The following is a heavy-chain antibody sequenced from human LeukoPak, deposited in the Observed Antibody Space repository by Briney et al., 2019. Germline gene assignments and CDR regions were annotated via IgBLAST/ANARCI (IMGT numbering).Heavy chain of an antibody. V-gene: IGHV3-7*02. J-gene: IGHJ5*01. CDR2: INQDGSDK. Sequence: PGGSLTLSCAASGFTFSTYWMSWVRQAPGKGLEWVANINQDGSDKYYVDSVKSRFTISRDNAKNSLYLQMNSLRAEDTAVYYCATPPRAYTSSWGHGTLVTVSS. D-gene: IGHD5-18*01. CDR1: GFTFSTYW. CDR3: ATPPRAYTSS.